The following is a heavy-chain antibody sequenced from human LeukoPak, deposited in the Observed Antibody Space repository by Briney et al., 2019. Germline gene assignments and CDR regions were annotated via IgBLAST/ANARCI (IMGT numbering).Heavy chain of an antibody. CDR1: GFTFSIYG. J-gene: IGHJ4*02. V-gene: IGHV3-30*18. CDR2: ISYGGSNK. D-gene: IGHD3-3*01. Sequence: PGRSLRLSCAASGFTFSIYGMHWVRKSPGKGREWVAVISYGGSNKYYADSVKARFTISRDNSKDTLYLQMNSLRAEDTAEYYCAKLYDDFWGGYSPLDYWGQGTLVTVSS. CDR3: AKLYDDFWGGYSPLDY.